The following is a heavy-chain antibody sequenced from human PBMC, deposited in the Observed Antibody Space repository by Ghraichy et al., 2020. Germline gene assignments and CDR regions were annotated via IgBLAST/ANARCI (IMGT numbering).Heavy chain of an antibody. J-gene: IGHJ5*02. CDR2: IYPGDSDT. D-gene: IGHD5-18*01. CDR1: GYSFTSYW. CDR3: ARLRPPYVDTAMVRFGANWFDP. Sequence: GESLNISCKGSGYSFTSYWIGWVHQMPGKGLEWMGIIYPGDSDTRYSPSFQGQVTISADKSISTAYLQWSSLKASDTAMYYCARLRPPYVDTAMVRFGANWFDPWGQGTLVTVSS. V-gene: IGHV5-51*07.